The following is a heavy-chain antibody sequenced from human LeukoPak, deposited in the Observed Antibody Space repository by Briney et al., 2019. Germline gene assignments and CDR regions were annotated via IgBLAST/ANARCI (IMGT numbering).Heavy chain of an antibody. CDR3: ARGHLYDYVWGSYRNNWFDP. D-gene: IGHD3-16*02. CDR2: INHSGST. V-gene: IGHV4-34*01. J-gene: IGHJ5*02. Sequence: TPSETLSLTCAVYGGSFSGYYWSWIRQPPGKGLEWIGEINHSGSTNYNPSLKSRVTISVDTSKNQFSLKLSSVTAADTAVYYCARGHLYDYVWGSYRNNWFDPWGQGTLVTVSS. CDR1: GGSFSGYY.